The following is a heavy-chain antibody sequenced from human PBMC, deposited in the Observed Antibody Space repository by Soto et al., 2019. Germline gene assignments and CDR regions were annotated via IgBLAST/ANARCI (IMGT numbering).Heavy chain of an antibody. Sequence: GGSLRLSCAASGFTFRSFAMNWVRQAPGKGLEWVSAISGGGGRTDYADSVKGRFTISRDNSKDTLYLQMNSLRAEDTAIYYCAKASVWYPYFDSWGQGTLVTVSS. CDR3: AKASVWYPYFDS. V-gene: IGHV3-23*01. CDR1: GFTFRSFA. D-gene: IGHD6-13*01. CDR2: ISGGGGRT. J-gene: IGHJ4*02.